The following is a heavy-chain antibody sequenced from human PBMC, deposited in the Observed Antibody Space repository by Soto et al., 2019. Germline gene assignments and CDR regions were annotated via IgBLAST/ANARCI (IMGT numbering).Heavy chain of an antibody. CDR3: ASVTFGGVVLAH. Sequence: ETLSLTCSVSADSFSKYYWTWIRQPPGEGLEWIGYIYFNGNTNYNPSLKGRVTISIDTSKKQFSLNLSSVTAADTAVYYCASVTFGGVVLAHWGQGTLVTVSS. J-gene: IGHJ4*02. CDR1: ADSFSKYY. CDR2: IYFNGNT. D-gene: IGHD3-16*01. V-gene: IGHV4-59*01.